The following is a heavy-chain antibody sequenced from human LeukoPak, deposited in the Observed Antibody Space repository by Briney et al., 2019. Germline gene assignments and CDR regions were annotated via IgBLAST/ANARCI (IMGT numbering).Heavy chain of an antibody. CDR2: IYYSGST. CDR3: ARHQDATGYPLDY. Sequence: SETLSLTCTVSGGSISSYYWSWIRQPPEKRLEWIGYIYYSGSTSYNPSLKSRVTISVDTSKNQFSLKLSSVTAADTAVYYCARHQDATGYPLDYWGQGTLVSVSS. J-gene: IGHJ4*02. CDR1: GGSISSYY. D-gene: IGHD3-9*01. V-gene: IGHV4-59*08.